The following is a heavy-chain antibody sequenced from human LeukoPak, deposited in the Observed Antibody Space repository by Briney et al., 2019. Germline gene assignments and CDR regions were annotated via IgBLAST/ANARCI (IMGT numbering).Heavy chain of an antibody. CDR2: ISSSSSYI. J-gene: IGHJ4*02. CDR1: GFTFSSYS. D-gene: IGHD6-13*01. CDR3: ARDWCYSSSWFDY. V-gene: IGHV3-21*01. Sequence: GGSLRLFCAASGFTFSSYSMNWVRQAPGKGLEWVSSISSSSSYIYYADSVKGRFTISRDNAKNSLYLQMNSLRAEDTAVYYCARDWCYSSSWFDYWGQGTLVTVSS.